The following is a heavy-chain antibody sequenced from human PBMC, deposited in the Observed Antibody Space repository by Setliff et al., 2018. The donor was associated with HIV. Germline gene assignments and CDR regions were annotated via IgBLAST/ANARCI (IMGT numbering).Heavy chain of an antibody. Sequence: PSETLSLTCKVSGGSISSYYWSWIRQPPGKGLEWIGHIYTSGSPHYKSSLTSRLTISLDTSRNQFSLKLTSVTAADSATYYCARWVYNSAWSLDYWGQGTLVTVSS. D-gene: IGHD6-19*01. CDR3: ARWVYNSAWSLDY. CDR2: IYTSGSP. CDR1: GGSISSYY. V-gene: IGHV4-4*08. J-gene: IGHJ4*02.